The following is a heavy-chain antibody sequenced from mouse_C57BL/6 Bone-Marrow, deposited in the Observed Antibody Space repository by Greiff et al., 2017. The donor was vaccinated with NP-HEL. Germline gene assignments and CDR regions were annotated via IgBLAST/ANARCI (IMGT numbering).Heavy chain of an antibody. CDR1: GYTFTGNW. D-gene: IGHD1-1*01. J-gene: IGHJ2*01. CDR3: ARDYHGSSYFDY. V-gene: IGHV1-9*01. CDR2: ILPGSGNT. Sequence: QVQLQQSGAELMKPGASVKLSCKATGYTFTGNWIEWVKQRPGHGLEWIGEILPGSGNTYYNERFKGKATFTADTSSNTAYMQLSSLTTEDSAIYYCARDYHGSSYFDYWGQGTTLTVSS.